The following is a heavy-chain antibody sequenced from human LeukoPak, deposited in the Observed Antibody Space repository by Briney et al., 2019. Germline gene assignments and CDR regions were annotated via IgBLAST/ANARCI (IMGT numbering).Heavy chain of an antibody. V-gene: IGHV4-38-2*02. CDR3: ARGTYGYYMDV. Sequence: SETLSLTCSGSNYSISNSLYWGWLRQPPGKGVECTGSIYRSGSTFYNPSLKSRVTISLDTSKNQFSLKLSSVTAADTAVYFCARGTYGYYMDVWGKGTTVTVSS. D-gene: IGHD4-17*01. CDR1: NYSISNSLY. J-gene: IGHJ6*03. CDR2: IYRSGST.